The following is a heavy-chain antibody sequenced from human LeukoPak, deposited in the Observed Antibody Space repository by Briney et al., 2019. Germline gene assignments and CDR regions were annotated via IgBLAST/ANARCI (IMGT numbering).Heavy chain of an antibody. CDR2: IRNDGSDK. CDR1: GFTFSSYG. D-gene: IGHD3-10*01. V-gene: IGHV3-30*02. J-gene: IGHJ4*02. Sequence: GGSLRLSCAASGFTFSSYGMHWVRQAPGKGLEWVAFIRNDGSDKYYADSVKGRFTISRDNSKNTLYLQMNSLRVEDTAVYYCAKMRGSGSYVEYFDYWGQGTLVTVSS. CDR3: AKMRGSGSYVEYFDY.